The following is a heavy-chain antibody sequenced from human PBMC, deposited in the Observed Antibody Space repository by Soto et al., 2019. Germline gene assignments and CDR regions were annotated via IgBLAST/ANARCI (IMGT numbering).Heavy chain of an antibody. CDR1: GYNFTSHY. D-gene: IGHD3-16*01. CDR3: ARVGYAYTGTTFHSHGLDV. Sequence: QVQLVQSGAEVKKPGASVKVSCKASGYNFTSHYMHWVRQAPGQGLESMGIIYPRGGTTIYAQKFQGRVTMTRDTSTHTFYMELSSVRSEDTAMYYCARVGYAYTGTTFHSHGLDVWGQGTTVTVSS. CDR2: IYPRGGTT. J-gene: IGHJ6*02. V-gene: IGHV1-46*01.